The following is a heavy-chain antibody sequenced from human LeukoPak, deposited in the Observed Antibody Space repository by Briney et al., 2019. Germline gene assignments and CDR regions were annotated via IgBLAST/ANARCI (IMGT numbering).Heavy chain of an antibody. Sequence: SETLSLTCTVSGGSISSYYWSWIRQSPGKGLEWIWGIYTSGSTNYNPSLKSRVTISVDTSKNQFSLKLSSVTAADTAVYYCARSSSSGWGFRFDPWGQGTLVTVSS. CDR1: GGSISSYY. CDR3: ARSSSSGWGFRFDP. V-gene: IGHV4-59*01. J-gene: IGHJ5*02. CDR2: IYTSGST. D-gene: IGHD6-19*01.